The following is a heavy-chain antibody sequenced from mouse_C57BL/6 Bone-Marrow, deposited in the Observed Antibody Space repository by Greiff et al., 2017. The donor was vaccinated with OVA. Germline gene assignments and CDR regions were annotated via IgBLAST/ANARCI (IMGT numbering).Heavy chain of an antibody. CDR3: ARGAYYYGSSFYYYAMDD. J-gene: IGHJ4*01. D-gene: IGHD1-1*01. V-gene: IGHV5-17*01. Sequence: EVMLVESGGGLVKPGGSLKLSCAASGFTFSDYGMHWVRQAPEKGLEWVAYISSGSSTIYYADTVKGRFTISRDNAKNTLFLQMTSLRSEDTAMYYCARGAYYYGSSFYYYAMDDWGQGTSVTVSS. CDR2: ISSGSSTI. CDR1: GFTFSDYG.